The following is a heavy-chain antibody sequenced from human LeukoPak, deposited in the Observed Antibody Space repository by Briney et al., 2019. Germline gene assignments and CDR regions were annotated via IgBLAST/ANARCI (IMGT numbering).Heavy chain of an antibody. V-gene: IGHV1-18*01. CDR3: ARDQAVAGLHDAFDI. Sequence: ASVKVSCKASGYTFRTYGVSWVRQAPGQGLEWMGWIGAYNDNAVYAQKFQDRVTITTDPSTTTAYMELRSLTSDDTAVYYCARDQAVAGLHDAFDIWGQGTMVTVSS. CDR1: GYTFRTYG. D-gene: IGHD6-19*01. J-gene: IGHJ3*02. CDR2: IGAYNDNA.